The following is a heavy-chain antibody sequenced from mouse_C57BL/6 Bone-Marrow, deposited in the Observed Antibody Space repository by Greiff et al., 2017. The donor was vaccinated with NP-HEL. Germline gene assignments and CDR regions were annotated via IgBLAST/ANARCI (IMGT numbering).Heavy chain of an antibody. CDR1: GFTFSDAW. CDR3: TRRGNYGSSYGAMDY. V-gene: IGHV6-6*01. D-gene: IGHD1-1*01. Sequence: EVHLVESGGGLVQPGGSMKLSCAASGFTFSDAWMDWVRQSPEKGLEWVAEIRNKANNHATYYAESVKGRFTISRDDSKSSVYLQMNSLRAEDTGIYYCTRRGNYGSSYGAMDYWGQGTSVTVSS. CDR2: IRNKANNHAT. J-gene: IGHJ4*01.